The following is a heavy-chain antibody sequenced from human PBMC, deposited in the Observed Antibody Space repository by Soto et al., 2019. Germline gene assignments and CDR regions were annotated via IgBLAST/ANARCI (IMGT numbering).Heavy chain of an antibody. CDR2: IYYSGST. D-gene: IGHD6-19*01. CDR3: ARDSSGWYRHHYFDY. Sequence: SETLSLTCTVSGGSISSGDYYWSWIRQPPGKGLEWIGYIYYSGSTYYNPSLKSRVTISVDTSKNQFSLKLSSVTAADTAVYYCARDSSGWYRHHYFDYWGQGTLVTVSS. V-gene: IGHV4-30-4*01. J-gene: IGHJ4*02. CDR1: GGSISSGDYY.